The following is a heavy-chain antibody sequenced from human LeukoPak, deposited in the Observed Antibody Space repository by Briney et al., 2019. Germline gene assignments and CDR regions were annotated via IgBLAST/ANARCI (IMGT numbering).Heavy chain of an antibody. V-gene: IGHV3-74*01. Sequence: GGSLRLSCAASGFTFSSYWMHWVRQAPGKGLVWVSRINSDGSSTSYADSVKGRFTSSRDNAKNTLYLQMNSLRAEDTAVYYCARDQGGILTGYYDEFGYRGQGTLVTVSS. CDR3: ARDQGGILTGYYDEFGY. J-gene: IGHJ4*02. D-gene: IGHD3-9*01. CDR1: GFTFSSYW. CDR2: INSDGSST.